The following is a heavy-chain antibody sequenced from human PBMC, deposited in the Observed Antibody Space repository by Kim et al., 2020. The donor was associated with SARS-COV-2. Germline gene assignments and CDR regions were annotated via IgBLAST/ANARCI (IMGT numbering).Heavy chain of an antibody. D-gene: IGHD1-7*01. V-gene: IGHV3-11*06. Sequence: DSVKGRFTISRDNAKNSLYLQMNSLRAEDTAVYYCARSDNWNYVVDAFDIWGQGTMVTVSS. J-gene: IGHJ3*02. CDR3: ARSDNWNYVVDAFDI.